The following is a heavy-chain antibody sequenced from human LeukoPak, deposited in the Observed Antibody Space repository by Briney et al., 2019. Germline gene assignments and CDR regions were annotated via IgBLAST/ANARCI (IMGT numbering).Heavy chain of an antibody. CDR1: GYTFTSYA. D-gene: IGHD3-3*01. V-gene: IGHV7-4-1*02. CDR3: ARSSAHYDFWSGPLHFDY. J-gene: IGHJ4*02. Sequence: GASVTVSCKASGYTFTSYAMNWVRQAPGQGLEWMGWINTNTGNPTYAQGFTGRFVFSLDTSVSTAYLQISSLKAEDTAVYYCARSSAHYDFWSGPLHFDYWGQGTLVTVSS. CDR2: INTNTGNP.